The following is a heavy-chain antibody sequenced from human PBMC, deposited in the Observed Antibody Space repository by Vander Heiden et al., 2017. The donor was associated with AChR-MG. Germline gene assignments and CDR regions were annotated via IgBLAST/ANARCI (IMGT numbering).Heavy chain of an antibody. CDR1: GGPISSYY. CDR2: IYYSGST. CDR3: ATGGGYYYDSSGYYFSEFDY. Sequence: QVQLQESGPGLVKPSETLSLPCTVSGGPISSYYWSWIRQPPGKGLEWIGYIYYSGSTNYNPSLKSRVTISVDTSKNQFSLKLSSVTAADTAVYYCATGGGYYYDSSGYYFSEFDYWGQGTLVTVSS. D-gene: IGHD3-22*01. J-gene: IGHJ4*02. V-gene: IGHV4-59*01.